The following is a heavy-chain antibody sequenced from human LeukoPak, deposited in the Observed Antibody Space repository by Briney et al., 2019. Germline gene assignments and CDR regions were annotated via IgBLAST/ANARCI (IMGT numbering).Heavy chain of an antibody. J-gene: IGHJ4*02. D-gene: IGHD3-10*01. CDR2: ISWNSGSI. Sequence: GGSLRLSCAASGFTFDDYAMHWVRQAPGRGLEWVSGISWNSGSIGYADSVKGRFTISRDNAKNSLYLQMNSLRAEDTAVYYCARDTVRGTNFDYWGQGTLVTVSS. CDR3: ARDTVRGTNFDY. CDR1: GFTFDDYA. V-gene: IGHV3-9*01.